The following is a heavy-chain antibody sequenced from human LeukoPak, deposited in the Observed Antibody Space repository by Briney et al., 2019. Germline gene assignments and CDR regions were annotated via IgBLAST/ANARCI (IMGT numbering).Heavy chain of an antibody. CDR3: ARVSSSWCFDY. V-gene: IGHV1-2*06. Sequence: ASVKVSCKASGYTFTGYYMHWVRQAPEQGLEWMGRINPNSGGTNYAQKFQSRVTMTRDTSISTAYMELSRLRSDDTAVYYCARVSSSWCFDYWGQGTLVTVSS. CDR2: INPNSGGT. CDR1: GYTFTGYY. J-gene: IGHJ4*02. D-gene: IGHD6-13*01.